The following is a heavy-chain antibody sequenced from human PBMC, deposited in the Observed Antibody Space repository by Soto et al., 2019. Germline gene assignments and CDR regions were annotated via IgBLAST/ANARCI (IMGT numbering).Heavy chain of an antibody. CDR3: AVPGRGDFDY. J-gene: IGHJ4*02. CDR1: GASIGTNNW. Sequence: LSLTCAVSGASIGTNNWWSWVRQPPGKGLEWIGEVYHSGTTNCNPSLKSRVTISIDKSKNQFSLTLTSMTAADTALYYCAVPGRGDFDYWSQGTLVTDS. CDR2: VYHSGTT. D-gene: IGHD5-12*01. V-gene: IGHV4-4*02.